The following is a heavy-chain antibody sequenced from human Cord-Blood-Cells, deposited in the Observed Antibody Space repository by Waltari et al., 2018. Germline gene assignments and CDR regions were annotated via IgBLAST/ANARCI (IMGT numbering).Heavy chain of an antibody. D-gene: IGHD2-15*01. CDR3: ARKSVGGSGGSVAFDI. Sequence: QVQLVQSGAAVKKPGSSVKVYCKASGGTFSSYAISWVRQAPGQGLEWMGGIIPIFGTANYAQKFQGRVTITADESTSTAYMELSSLRSEDTAVYYCARKSVGGSGGSVAFDIWGQGTMVTVSS. CDR2: IIPIFGTA. J-gene: IGHJ3*02. V-gene: IGHV1-69*01. CDR1: GGTFSSYA.